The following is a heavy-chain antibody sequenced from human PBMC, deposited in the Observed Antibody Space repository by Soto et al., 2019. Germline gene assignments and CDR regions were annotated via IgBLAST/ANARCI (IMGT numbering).Heavy chain of an antibody. Sequence: QIALEESGPTRVKPTQTLAVTCTFSGFSLDTSGVGVGWIRQPPGKALEWLAVIYWDDDKRYNPSRKSRVSITTDTSEIQVVLTLTDMDPLDTATYCAHRALYSGSYWDGGYFDYWGQGTLVTVSS. D-gene: IGHD1-26*01. CDR3: AHRALYSGSYWDGGYFDY. J-gene: IGHJ4*02. V-gene: IGHV2-5*02. CDR2: IYWDDDK. CDR1: GFSLDTSGVG.